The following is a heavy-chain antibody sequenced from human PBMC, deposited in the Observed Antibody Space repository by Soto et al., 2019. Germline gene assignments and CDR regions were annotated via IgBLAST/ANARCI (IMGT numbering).Heavy chain of an antibody. CDR1: GYTFTSYY. CDR3: ARAASSGSYGYYFDY. V-gene: IGHV1-46*01. D-gene: IGHD1-26*01. CDR2: INPSGGST. Sequence: ASVKVSCKASGYTFTSYYMHWVRQAPGQGLQWMGIINPSGGSTGYAQKFQGRVTMTRDTSTSTVYMELSSLRSEDTAVYYCARAASSGSYGYYFDYWGQGTLVTVS. J-gene: IGHJ4*02.